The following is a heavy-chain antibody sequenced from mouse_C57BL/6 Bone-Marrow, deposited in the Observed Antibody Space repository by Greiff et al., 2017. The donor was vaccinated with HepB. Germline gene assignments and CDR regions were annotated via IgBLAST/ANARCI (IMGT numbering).Heavy chain of an antibody. Sequence: VQLQQSGPELVKPGASVKIPCKASGYTFTDYNMDWVKQSHGKSLEWIGDINPNNGGTIYNQKFKGKATLTVDKSSSTAYMELRSLTSEDTAVYYSARLRDGNYHVDYWGQGTTLTVSS. CDR2: INPNNGGT. CDR3: ARLRDGNYHVDY. CDR1: GYTFTDYN. V-gene: IGHV1-18*01. J-gene: IGHJ2*01. D-gene: IGHD2-1*01.